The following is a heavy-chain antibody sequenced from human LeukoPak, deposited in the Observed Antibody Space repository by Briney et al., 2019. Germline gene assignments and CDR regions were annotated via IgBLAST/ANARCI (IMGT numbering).Heavy chain of an antibody. D-gene: IGHD2-2*01. CDR2: FYSGGST. CDR3: ARIKYGSTSRRGVGYYGMDV. J-gene: IGHJ6*02. Sequence: GGSLRLSCAASGFTVSSNYMSWVRQAPGKGLEWVSVFYSGGSTYNADSVKGRFTISSDNSKNTLYLQMNSLRAEDTAVYYCARIKYGSTSRRGVGYYGMDVWGQGTTVTVSS. CDR1: GFTVSSNY. V-gene: IGHV3-66*01.